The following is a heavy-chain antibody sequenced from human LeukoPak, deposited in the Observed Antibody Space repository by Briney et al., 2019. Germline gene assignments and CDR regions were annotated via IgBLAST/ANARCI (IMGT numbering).Heavy chain of an antibody. CDR2: INWNGGST. D-gene: IGHD6-13*01. CDR1: GFTFDDYG. CDR3: ARDIAAVMLGAFDI. J-gene: IGHJ3*02. Sequence: GGSLRLSCAASGFTFDDYGMSWVRQAPGRWLEWVSGINWNGGSTGYADSVKGRFTISRYNAKNSLYLQMNSLRAEDTALYYCARDIAAVMLGAFDIWGQGTMVTVSS. V-gene: IGHV3-20*04.